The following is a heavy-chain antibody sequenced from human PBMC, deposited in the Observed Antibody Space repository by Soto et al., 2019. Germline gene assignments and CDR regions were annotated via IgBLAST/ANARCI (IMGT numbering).Heavy chain of an antibody. V-gene: IGHV3-7*01. D-gene: IGHD3-22*01. Sequence: GGSLRLSCAASGFTFSESSMTWVRQAPGKGLEWVANIKQDGSEKYYADSVKGRFTISRDNSKNTLYLQMNSLRAEDTAVYYCAKDSYYDSSGLSRGPYYFDYWGQGTLVTVSS. CDR3: AKDSYYDSSGLSRGPYYFDY. CDR2: IKQDGSEK. CDR1: GFTFSESS. J-gene: IGHJ4*02.